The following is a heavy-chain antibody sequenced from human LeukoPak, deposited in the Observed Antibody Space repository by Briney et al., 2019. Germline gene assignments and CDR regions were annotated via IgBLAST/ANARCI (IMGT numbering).Heavy chain of an antibody. J-gene: IGHJ6*03. Sequence: GGSLRLSCAASGFTFSSYSMNWVRQAPGKGLEWVSSISSSSSYIYYADSVKGRFTISRVNAKNSLYLQMNSLRAEDTAVYYCARAPYCSSTSCYKDYYYYMDVWGKGTTVTVSS. CDR3: ARAPYCSSTSCYKDYYYYMDV. V-gene: IGHV3-21*01. D-gene: IGHD2-2*02. CDR2: ISSSSSYI. CDR1: GFTFSSYS.